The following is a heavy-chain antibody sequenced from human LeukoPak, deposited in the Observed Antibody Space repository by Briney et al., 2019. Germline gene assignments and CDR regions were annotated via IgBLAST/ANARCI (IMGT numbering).Heavy chain of an antibody. J-gene: IGHJ4*02. CDR2: ISGSGGTT. D-gene: IGHD3-10*01. CDR3: AKDLAYYHGSGSYFDY. CDR1: AFTFSNYW. Sequence: GGSLRLSCEASAFTFSNYWMSWVRQAPGKGLEWVSGISGSGGTTYYADSVKGRFTISRDNSKNTLYLQMNSLRAEDTAVYYCAKDLAYYHGSGSYFDYWGQGTLVTVSS. V-gene: IGHV3-23*01.